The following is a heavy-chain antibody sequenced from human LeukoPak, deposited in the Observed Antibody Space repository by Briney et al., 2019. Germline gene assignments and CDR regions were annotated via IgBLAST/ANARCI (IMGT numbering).Heavy chain of an antibody. CDR1: GFTFSSYA. CDR3: AKSSYGSGNNWFDP. D-gene: IGHD3-10*01. CDR2: ISGSGGST. V-gene: IGHV3-23*01. J-gene: IGHJ5*02. Sequence: PEGSLRLSCAASGFTFSSYAMSWVRQAPGKGLEWVSAISGSGGSTYYADSVKGRFTISRDNSKNTLYLQMNSLRAEDTAVYYCAKSSYGSGNNWFDPWGQGTLVTVSS.